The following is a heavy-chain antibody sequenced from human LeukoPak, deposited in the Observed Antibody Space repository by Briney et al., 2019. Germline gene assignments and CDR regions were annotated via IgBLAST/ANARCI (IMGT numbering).Heavy chain of an antibody. CDR2: IYPGDSDT. J-gene: IGHJ4*02. Sequence: GESLKISCKGSGYSFTSYWIGWVRQMPGKGLEWMGIIYPGDSDTRYSPSFQGQVTISADKSISTAYLQWSSLKASDTAMYYCARRGFYYYDSSGPGDYWGQGTLVTVSS. CDR3: ARRGFYYYDSSGPGDY. CDR1: GYSFTSYW. V-gene: IGHV5-51*01. D-gene: IGHD3-22*01.